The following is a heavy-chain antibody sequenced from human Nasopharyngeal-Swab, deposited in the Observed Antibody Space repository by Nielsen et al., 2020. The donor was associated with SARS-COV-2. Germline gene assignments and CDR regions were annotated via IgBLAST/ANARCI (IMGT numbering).Heavy chain of an antibody. Sequence: ESLQISCAASGFTFSSYAMSWVRQAPGKGLEWVSVIYSGGSSTYYADSVKGRFTISRDNSKNTLYLQMNSLRAEDTAVYYCAKVTTVTDPDDYWGQGTLVTVSS. J-gene: IGHJ4*02. CDR2: IYSGGSST. V-gene: IGHV3-23*03. CDR3: AKVTTVTDPDDY. D-gene: IGHD4-17*01. CDR1: GFTFSSYA.